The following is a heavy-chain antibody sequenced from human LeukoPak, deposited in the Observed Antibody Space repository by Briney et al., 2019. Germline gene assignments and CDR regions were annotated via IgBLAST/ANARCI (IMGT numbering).Heavy chain of an antibody. CDR2: ISYDGSNK. Sequence: GRSLRLSCAASGFTFSSYGMHWVRQAPGKGLEWVAVISYDGSNKYYADSVKGRFTISRDNSKNTLYLQMNSLRAEDTAVYYCAKGIAVAVYYFDYWGQGTLVTVSS. V-gene: IGHV3-30*18. J-gene: IGHJ4*02. D-gene: IGHD6-19*01. CDR3: AKGIAVAVYYFDY. CDR1: GFTFSSYG.